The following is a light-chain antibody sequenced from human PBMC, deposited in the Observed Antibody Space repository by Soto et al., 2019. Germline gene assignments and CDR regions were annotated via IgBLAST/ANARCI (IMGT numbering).Light chain of an antibody. J-gene: IGKJ1*01. CDR1: QSVSSSY. CDR2: GAS. Sequence: EVVLTESAGTRSLSPGERATLSCRASQSVSSSYLAWYQQKPGQAPRLLIYGASSRATGIPDRFSGSGSGTDFTLTISRLEPEDFAVYYCQQYGSSLWPFGQGTKV. V-gene: IGKV3-20*01. CDR3: QQYGSSLWP.